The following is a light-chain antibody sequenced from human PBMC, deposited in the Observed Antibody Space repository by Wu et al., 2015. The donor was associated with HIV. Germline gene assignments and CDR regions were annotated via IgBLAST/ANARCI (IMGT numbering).Light chain of an antibody. Sequence: DIQMTQSPSSLSASVGDRVTITCRASQDISSYLNWYQQKPGKAPKLLIYAASSLQSGVPSRFSGSGSGTDFTLIISSLQPEDFATYYCQQSYSTLLTFAGGTNVDIK. CDR2: AAS. V-gene: IGKV1-39*01. CDR1: QDISSY. CDR3: QQSYSTLLT. J-gene: IGKJ4*01.